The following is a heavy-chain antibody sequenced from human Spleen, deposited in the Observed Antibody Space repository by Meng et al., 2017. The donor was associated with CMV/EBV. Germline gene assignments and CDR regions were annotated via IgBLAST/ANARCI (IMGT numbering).Heavy chain of an antibody. J-gene: IGHJ4*02. CDR1: YY. D-gene: IGHD3-22*01. CDR3: ARGVLSRYYYDSSGYRTREFDS. CDR2: INHSGST. Sequence: YYWSSIRQPPGKGPEWIGEINHSGSTNYNMSFKSRVTISTDTSKNQFSLKLNSVTAADTAVYYCARGVLSRYYYDSSGYRTREFDSWGQGTLVTVSS. V-gene: IGHV4-34*01.